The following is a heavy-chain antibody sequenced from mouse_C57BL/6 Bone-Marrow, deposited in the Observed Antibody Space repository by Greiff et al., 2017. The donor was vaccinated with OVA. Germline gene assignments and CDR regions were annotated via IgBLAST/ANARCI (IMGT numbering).Heavy chain of an antibody. D-gene: IGHD2-1*01. CDR3: ARMNGTDVGYAMDY. CDR2: ILPSIGRT. J-gene: IGHJ4*01. V-gene: IGHV15-2*01. CDR1: DSEVFPIAY. Sequence: QVQLQQSGSELRSPGSSVKLSCKDFDSEVFPIAYMSWVRQKPGHGFEWIGGILPSIGRTIYGEKFEDKATLDADTLSNTAYLELNSLTSEDSAIYYCARMNGTDVGYAMDYWGQGTSVTVSS.